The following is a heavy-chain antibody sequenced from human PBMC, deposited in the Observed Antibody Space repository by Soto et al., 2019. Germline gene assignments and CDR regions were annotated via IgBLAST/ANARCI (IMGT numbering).Heavy chain of an antibody. J-gene: IGHJ2*01. D-gene: IGHD3-10*01. V-gene: IGHV4-34*01. Sequence: SETLSLTCAVYGGSFSGYYWSWIRQPPGKGLEWIGEINHSGSTNYNPSLKSRVTISVDTSKNQFSLKLSSVTAADTAVYYCARGLGNYGSGSYYRLAYWYFELWGRGTLVTVSS. CDR3: ARGLGNYGSGSYYRLAYWYFEL. CDR1: GGSFSGYY. CDR2: INHSGST.